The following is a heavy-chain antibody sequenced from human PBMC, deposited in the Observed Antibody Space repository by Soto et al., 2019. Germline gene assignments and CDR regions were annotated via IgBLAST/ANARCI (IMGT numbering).Heavy chain of an antibody. V-gene: IGHV4-59*01. CDR3: ARAGTNMVQFDY. D-gene: IGHD3-10*01. J-gene: IGHJ4*02. Sequence: PAETLSLTCTVSGGSIDSYFCIFGRQSPGKGLEWIGHIYYSGSTSYSPSLKSRVSISVDTSKNQFSLEVHSVTAADTAVYYCARAGTNMVQFDYWGQGTLVTVSS. CDR2: IYYSGST. CDR1: GGSIDSYF.